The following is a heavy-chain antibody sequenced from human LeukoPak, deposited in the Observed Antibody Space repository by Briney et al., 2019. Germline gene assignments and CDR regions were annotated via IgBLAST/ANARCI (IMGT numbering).Heavy chain of an antibody. V-gene: IGHV4-34*01. Sequence: SETLSLTCAVYGGSSSGYYRSWIRQPPGKGLEWIGEINHSGSTNYNPSLKSRVTISVDTSKNQFSLKLSSVTAADTAVYYCARHRYFYDSSGYIWGQGTMVTVSS. CDR2: INHSGST. CDR1: GGSSSGYY. CDR3: ARHRYFYDSSGYI. J-gene: IGHJ3*02. D-gene: IGHD3-22*01.